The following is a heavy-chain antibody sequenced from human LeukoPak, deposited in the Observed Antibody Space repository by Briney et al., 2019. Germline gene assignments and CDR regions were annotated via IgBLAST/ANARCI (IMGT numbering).Heavy chain of an antibody. CDR1: GGSFSGYY. J-gene: IGHJ4*02. V-gene: IGHV4-34*01. Sequence: SETLSLTCAVYGGSFSGYYWSWIRQPPGKGLEWSGEINHSGSTNYNPSLKSRVTISVDTSKNQFSLKLSSVTAADTAVYYCARERGYDILTGPSSDYWGQGTLVTVSS. D-gene: IGHD3-9*01. CDR2: INHSGST. CDR3: ARERGYDILTGPSSDY.